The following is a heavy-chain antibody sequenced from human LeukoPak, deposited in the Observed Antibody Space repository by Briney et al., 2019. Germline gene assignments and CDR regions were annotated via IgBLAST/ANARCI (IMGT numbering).Heavy chain of an antibody. J-gene: IGHJ4*02. CDR3: IRDVRRGYSYGIDY. V-gene: IGHV3-49*04. D-gene: IGHD5-18*01. CDR1: GFTFGDYA. Sequence: GGSLRLSCTASGFTFGDYAMSWVRQAPGKGLEWVGFIRNKAYGGSTEYAASVKGRFTISRDDSKSIAYLQMNSLKTEDTAVYYCIRDVRRGYSYGIDYWGQGTLVTVSS. CDR2: IRNKAYGGST.